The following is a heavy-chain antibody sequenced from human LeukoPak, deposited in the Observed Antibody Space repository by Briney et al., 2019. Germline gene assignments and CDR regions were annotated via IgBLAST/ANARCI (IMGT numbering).Heavy chain of an antibody. J-gene: IGHJ6*03. CDR1: GFTFSSYG. Sequence: GGSLRLSCAASGFTFSSYGMSWVRQAPGKGLEWVSAISGSGGSTYYADSVKGRFTISRDNSKNTLYLQMNSLRAEDTAVYYCAKGLGYCSSTSCWDYYYMDVWGKGTTVTVSS. CDR3: AKGLGYCSSTSCWDYYYMDV. D-gene: IGHD2-2*01. CDR2: ISGSGGST. V-gene: IGHV3-23*01.